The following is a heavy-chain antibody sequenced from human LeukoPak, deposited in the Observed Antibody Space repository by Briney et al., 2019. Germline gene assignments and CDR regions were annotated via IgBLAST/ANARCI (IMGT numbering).Heavy chain of an antibody. Sequence: SETLSLTCTVSGGSISSYYWSWIRQPPGKGLEWIGYIYYSGSTNHNPSLKSRVTISVDTSKNQFSLKLSSETAADTAVYYCARRPPAAPEDYWGQGTLVTVSS. CDR1: GGSISSYY. D-gene: IGHD2-2*01. J-gene: IGHJ4*02. CDR2: IYYSGST. CDR3: ARRPPAAPEDY. V-gene: IGHV4-59*08.